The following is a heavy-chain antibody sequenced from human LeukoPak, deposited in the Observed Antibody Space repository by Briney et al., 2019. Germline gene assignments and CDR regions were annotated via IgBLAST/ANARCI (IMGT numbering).Heavy chain of an antibody. D-gene: IGHD5-12*01. Sequence: PSETLSLTCTVSGGSISSYYWSWIRQPPGKGLEWIGYIYYSGSTNYNPFLKSRVTISVDTSKNQFSLKLSSVTAADTAVYYCARGSGGDFDYWGQGTLVTVSS. J-gene: IGHJ4*02. CDR3: ARGSGGDFDY. CDR2: IYYSGST. V-gene: IGHV4-59*01. CDR1: GGSISSYY.